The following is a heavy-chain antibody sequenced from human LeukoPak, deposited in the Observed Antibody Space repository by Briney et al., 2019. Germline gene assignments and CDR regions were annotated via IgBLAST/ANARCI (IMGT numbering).Heavy chain of an antibody. D-gene: IGHD6-19*01. CDR3: ARDRLAVASSPSDY. CDR1: GYTFTSYG. V-gene: IGHV1-18*01. J-gene: IGHJ4*02. CDR2: ISAYNGNT. Sequence: ASVKVSCKASGYTFTSYGITWMRQAPGQGLEWMGWISAYNGNTNYAQKFQGRVTITADKSTSTAYMELSSLRSEDTAVYYCARDRLAVASSPSDYWGQGTLVTVSS.